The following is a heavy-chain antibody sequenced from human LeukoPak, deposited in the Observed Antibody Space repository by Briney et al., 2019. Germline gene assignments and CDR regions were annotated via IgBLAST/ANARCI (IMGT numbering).Heavy chain of an antibody. CDR3: ARRRDYFDY. J-gene: IGHJ4*02. V-gene: IGHV3-11*01. Sequence: GGSLRLSCAASGFTFNDYYMSGIRQAPGKGLEWVSYISSGSSTIYYADSVKGRFTISRDNAKNSLDLQMNSLRAEDTAVYYCARRRDYFDYWGQGTLVTVSP. CDR1: GFTFNDYY. CDR2: ISSGSSTI.